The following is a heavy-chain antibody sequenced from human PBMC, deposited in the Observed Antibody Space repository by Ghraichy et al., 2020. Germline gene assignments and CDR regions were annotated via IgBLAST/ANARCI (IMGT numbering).Heavy chain of an antibody. CDR2: ISAYNGNT. J-gene: IGHJ6*02. Sequence: ASVKVSCKASGYTFTSYGISWVRQAPGQGLEWMGWISAYNGNTNYAQKLQGRVTMTTDTSTSTAYMELRSLRSDDTAVYYCAREGSYYYGSGYYTYYYGMDVWGQGTTVTVSS. CDR1: GYTFTSYG. CDR3: AREGSYYYGSGYYTYYYGMDV. V-gene: IGHV1-18*01. D-gene: IGHD3-10*01.